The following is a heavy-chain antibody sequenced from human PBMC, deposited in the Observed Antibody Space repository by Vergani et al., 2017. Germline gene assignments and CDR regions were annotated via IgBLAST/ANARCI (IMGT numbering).Heavy chain of an antibody. CDR3: ARDTFHFDSENYYDVCDS. Sequence: QVQLQESGPGLVKPSETLSLTCTVSGGSITNNFWSWIRRPPGKGLEWIGYIHHSGATNSKSSLRSRVSISIDTSKSSFSLRLSSVTTADTAPYCCARDTFHFDSENYYDVCDSWGQGTMVIVSS. V-gene: IGHV4-59*01. D-gene: IGHD3-10*01. CDR1: GGSITNNF. CDR2: IHHSGAT. J-gene: IGHJ3*02.